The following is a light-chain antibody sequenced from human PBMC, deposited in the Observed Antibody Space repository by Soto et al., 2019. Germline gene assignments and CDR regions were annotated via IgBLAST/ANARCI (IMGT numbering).Light chain of an antibody. V-gene: IGKV3-11*01. CDR1: RSVSNY. J-gene: IGKJ5*01. Sequence: EIVLVQSPSTLSLSPGETPTLSSRASRSVSNYLAWYQQKPGQAPRLLIYDASSRPTDIPARFSGSGSGTDFTLTISSLEPEDFALYYCQQRSNWPITFGQGTRLE. CDR3: QQRSNWPIT. CDR2: DAS.